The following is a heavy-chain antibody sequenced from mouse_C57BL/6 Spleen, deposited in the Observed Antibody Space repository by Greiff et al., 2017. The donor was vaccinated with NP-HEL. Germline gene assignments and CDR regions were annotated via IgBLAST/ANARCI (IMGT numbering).Heavy chain of an antibody. J-gene: IGHJ4*01. V-gene: IGHV1-52*01. CDR2: IDPSDSET. D-gene: IGHD1-1*01. CDR3: ARDYGSSYAMDY. CDR1: GYTFTSYW. Sequence: QVQLQQPGAELVRPGSSVKLSCKASGYTFTSYWMHWVKQRPIQGLEWIGNIDPSDSETHYNQKFKDKATLTVDQSSSTAYMQLSSLTSEDSAVYYCARDYGSSYAMDYWGQGTSVTVSS.